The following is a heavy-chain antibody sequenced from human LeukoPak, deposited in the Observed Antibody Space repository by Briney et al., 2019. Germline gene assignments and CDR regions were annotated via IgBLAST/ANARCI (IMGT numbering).Heavy chain of an antibody. CDR1: GFTFKTYS. CDR3: ARKGQGSNWAAEYFQN. D-gene: IGHD6-13*01. V-gene: IGHV3-21*04. Sequence: GGSLRLSCVVSGFTFKTYSMNWVRQAPGKGLEWVSSISSGGTYVDYADSVKGRFTISRDNSKNTLYLQMNSLRAEDTAVYYCARKGQGSNWAAEYFQNWGQGTLVTVSS. J-gene: IGHJ1*01. CDR2: ISSGGTYV.